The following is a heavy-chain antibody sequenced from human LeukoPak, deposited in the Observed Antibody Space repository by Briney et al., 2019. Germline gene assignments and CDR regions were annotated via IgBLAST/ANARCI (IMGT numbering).Heavy chain of an antibody. CDR2: ISGSGGST. CDR1: GFTFRSYA. Sequence: PGGSLRLSCAASGFTFRSYAMNWVRQAPGKGLEWVSTISGSGGSTYYADSVKGRFTISRDNSKNTLYLQMNSLRAEDTAVYYCAKRGSSWSFDYWGQGTLVTVSS. D-gene: IGHD6-13*01. V-gene: IGHV3-23*01. CDR3: AKRGSSWSFDY. J-gene: IGHJ4*02.